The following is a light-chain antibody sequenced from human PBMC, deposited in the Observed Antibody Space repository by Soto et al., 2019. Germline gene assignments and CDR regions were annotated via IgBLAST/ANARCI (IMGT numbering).Light chain of an antibody. CDR3: QRYGSPPWT. J-gene: IGKJ1*01. Sequence: EIVLTQSPGTLSLSPGERATLSCRASQRVSNSWIAWYQHKPGQAPRLLIYGASSRAAGIPDRFSGGGSGTDFTLTITRLEPEDSAVFYCQRYGSPPWTFGQGTKVEIK. CDR2: GAS. V-gene: IGKV3-20*01. CDR1: QRVSNSW.